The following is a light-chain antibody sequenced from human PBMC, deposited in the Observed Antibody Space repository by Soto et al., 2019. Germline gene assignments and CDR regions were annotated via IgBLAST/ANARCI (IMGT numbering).Light chain of an antibody. CDR1: QSVGRS. CDR3: QHYNNWPPWT. Sequence: DIVLTQSPGTLSLSPGERATLSCRASQSVGRSYLAWYQHKPGQAPRLLIYGASIRATGIPARFSGSGSGTEFTLTISTLQSEDFAIYYCQHYNNWPPWTFGQGTKVDIK. J-gene: IGKJ1*01. CDR2: GAS. V-gene: IGKV3-15*01.